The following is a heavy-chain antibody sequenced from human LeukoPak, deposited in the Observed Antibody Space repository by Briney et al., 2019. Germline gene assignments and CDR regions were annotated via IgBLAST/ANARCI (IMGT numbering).Heavy chain of an antibody. V-gene: IGHV4-31*03. J-gene: IGHJ4*02. CDR1: GGSISSGGYY. CDR3: ARVYGYGFLRWSYFDY. CDR2: IYYSGST. D-gene: IGHD5-18*01. Sequence: SETLSLTCTVSGGSISSGGYYWSWIRQHPGKGLEWIGYIYYSGSTYYNPSLKSRVTISVDTSKNHFSLKLSSVTAADTAVYYCARVYGYGFLRWSYFDYWGQGTLVTVSS.